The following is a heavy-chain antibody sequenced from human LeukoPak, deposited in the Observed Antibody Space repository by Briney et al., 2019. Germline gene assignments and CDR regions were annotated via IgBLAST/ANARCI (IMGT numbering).Heavy chain of an antibody. J-gene: IGHJ4*02. D-gene: IGHD4-17*01. V-gene: IGHV3-7*03. CDR1: GFTFSSYC. CDR2: INKDESEK. CDR3: ARCRTTVTAMPGY. Sequence: GGSLRLSCAASGFTFSSYCMSWVRQAPGKGLEWVANINKDESEKYYVDSVKGRFTISRDNAKNSLYLQMNSLRAEDTAVYYCARCRTTVTAMPGYWGQGTLVTVSS.